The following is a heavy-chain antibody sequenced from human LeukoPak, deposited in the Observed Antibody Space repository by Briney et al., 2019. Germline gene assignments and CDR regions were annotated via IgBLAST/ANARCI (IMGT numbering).Heavy chain of an antibody. CDR2: IIPIFGTA. J-gene: IGHJ6*03. V-gene: IGHV1-69*05. D-gene: IGHD6-19*01. Sequence: GSSVKVSCKASGGTFSSYAISWVRQAPGQGLEWMGRIIPIFGTANYAQKFQGRVTITTDESTSTAYMELRSLRSDDTAVYYCARDTGTVATYYYYYMDVWGKGTTVTVSS. CDR3: ARDTGTVATYYYYYMDV. CDR1: GGTFSSYA.